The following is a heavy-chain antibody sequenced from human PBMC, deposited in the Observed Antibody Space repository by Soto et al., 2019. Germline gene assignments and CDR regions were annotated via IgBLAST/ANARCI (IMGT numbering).Heavy chain of an antibody. V-gene: IGHV3-23*01. Sequence: GGSLRLSCAASGFTFSSYAMSWVRQAPGKGLEWVSAISGSGGSTYYADSVKGRFTISRDNSKNTLYLQMNSLRAEDTAVYYCANALPVGAAADRGLFDYWGQGTLVTVSS. D-gene: IGHD6-13*01. J-gene: IGHJ4*02. CDR1: GFTFSSYA. CDR3: ANALPVGAAADRGLFDY. CDR2: ISGSGGST.